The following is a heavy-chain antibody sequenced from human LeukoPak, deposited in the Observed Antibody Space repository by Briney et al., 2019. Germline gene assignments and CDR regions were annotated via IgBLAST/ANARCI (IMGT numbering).Heavy chain of an antibody. Sequence: GGSLRLSCAASGFTVSSNYMSWVRQAPGKGLEWVSVIYSGGSTYYADSVKGRFTISRDNSKNTLYLQMNSLRAKDTAVYYCAGRPEMATTTDYGMDVWGQGTTVTVSS. D-gene: IGHD5-24*01. CDR1: GFTVSSNY. CDR2: IYSGGST. CDR3: AGRPEMATTTDYGMDV. J-gene: IGHJ6*02. V-gene: IGHV3-53*01.